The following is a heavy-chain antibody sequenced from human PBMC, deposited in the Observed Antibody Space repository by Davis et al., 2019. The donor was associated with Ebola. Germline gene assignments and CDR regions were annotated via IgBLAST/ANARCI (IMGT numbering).Heavy chain of an antibody. D-gene: IGHD4-17*01. CDR3: AKGSLYGSRSITAGMDV. Sequence: PGGSLRLSCAASGFAFTDYAMTWVRQAPGKGLEWVSAISAGGSTYYADSVKGRFTFSRDNSKNTLYLQMNSLRAEDSAVYYCAKGSLYGSRSITAGMDVWGQGTTVTVSS. CDR2: ISAGGST. J-gene: IGHJ6*02. CDR1: GFAFTDYA. V-gene: IGHV3-23*01.